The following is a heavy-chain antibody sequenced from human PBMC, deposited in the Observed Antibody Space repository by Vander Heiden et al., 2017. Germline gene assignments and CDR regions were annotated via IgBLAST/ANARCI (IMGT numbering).Heavy chain of an antibody. CDR1: GFTFSSYS. Sequence: EVQLVESGGGLVKPGGSLSLSCAASGFTFSSYSMNWVRQAPGKGLELVSSISSSSSYISYADSVKGRFTISRDNAKNSLYLQMNSLRAEDTAVYYCARSDIVVVVDYYYYGMDVWGQGTTVTVSS. CDR3: ARSDIVVVVDYYYYGMDV. V-gene: IGHV3-21*01. CDR2: ISSSSSYI. J-gene: IGHJ6*02. D-gene: IGHD2-15*01.